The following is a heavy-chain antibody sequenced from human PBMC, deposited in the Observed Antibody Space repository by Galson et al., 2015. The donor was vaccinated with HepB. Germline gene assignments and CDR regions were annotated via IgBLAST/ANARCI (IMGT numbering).Heavy chain of an antibody. Sequence: SAKVSCKASGGTFSSYAISRVPQAPGQGLEWMGRIIPILGIANYAQKFQGRVTITADKSTSTAYMELSSLRPEDTAVYYCATLGAAYCGGDCYSDPFGDYWGQGTLVTVSS. CDR3: ATLGAAYCGGDCYSDPFGDY. V-gene: IGHV1-69*04. CDR2: IIPILGIA. CDR1: GGTFSSYA. D-gene: IGHD2-21*02. J-gene: IGHJ4*02.